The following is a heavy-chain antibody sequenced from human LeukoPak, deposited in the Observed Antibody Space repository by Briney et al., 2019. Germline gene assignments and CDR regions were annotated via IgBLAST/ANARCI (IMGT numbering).Heavy chain of an antibody. V-gene: IGHV3-30*02. D-gene: IGHD1-26*01. CDR2: IRYDGSNK. CDR3: ARRNQLLRNAFDI. Sequence: GGSLRLSCAASGFTFSSYGMHWVRQAPGKGLEWVAFIRYDGSNKYYADSVKGRFTISRDNSKNTLYLQMNSLRAEDTALYYCARRNQLLRNAFDIWGQGTMVTVSS. CDR1: GFTFSSYG. J-gene: IGHJ3*02.